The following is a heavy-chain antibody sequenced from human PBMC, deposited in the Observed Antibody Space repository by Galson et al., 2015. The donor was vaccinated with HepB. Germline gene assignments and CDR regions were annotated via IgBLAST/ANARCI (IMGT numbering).Heavy chain of an antibody. CDR3: TTDSSGFGELSNGPVYYYGMDV. CDR1: GFTFSNAW. J-gene: IGHJ6*02. D-gene: IGHD3-10*01. V-gene: IGHV3-15*07. Sequence: SLRLSCAASGFTFSNAWMNWVRQAPGKGLEWVGRIKSKTDGGTTDYAAPVKGRFTISRDDSKNTLYLQMNSLKTEDTAVYYCTTDSSGFGELSNGPVYYYGMDVWGQGTTVTVSS. CDR2: IKSKTDGGTT.